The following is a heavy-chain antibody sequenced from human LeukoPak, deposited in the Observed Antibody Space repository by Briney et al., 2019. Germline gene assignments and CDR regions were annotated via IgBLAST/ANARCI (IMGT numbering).Heavy chain of an antibody. CDR2: ISSSSSYI. Sequence: PGGSLRLSCAASGFTFSSYSMNWVRQAPGKGLEWVSSISSSSSYIYYADSVKGRFTISRDNAKNSPYLQMNSLRAEDTAVYYCARDPRGYCSSTSCSDYYYGMDVWGQGTTVTVSS. CDR3: ARDPRGYCSSTSCSDYYYGMDV. J-gene: IGHJ6*02. V-gene: IGHV3-21*01. CDR1: GFTFSSYS. D-gene: IGHD2-2*01.